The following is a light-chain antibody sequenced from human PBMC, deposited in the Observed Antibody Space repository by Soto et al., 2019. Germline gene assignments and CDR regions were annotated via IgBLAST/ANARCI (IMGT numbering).Light chain of an antibody. Sequence: EIVLMQSPGTLSLCPGERATPSCRASQSVSSHYLAWYEHKNGEAHRLLIYAASRGATGIADSFTGSGSGTDFTLTISRLEPEDVAVYYCQQYGSSPRTFGQGTKVDIK. CDR3: QQYGSSPRT. V-gene: IGKV3-20*01. CDR1: QSVSSHY. J-gene: IGKJ1*01. CDR2: AAS.